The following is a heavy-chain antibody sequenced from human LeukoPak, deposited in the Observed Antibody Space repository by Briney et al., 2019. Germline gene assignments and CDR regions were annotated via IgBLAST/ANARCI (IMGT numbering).Heavy chain of an antibody. J-gene: IGHJ4*02. CDR1: GFTFSSYA. D-gene: IGHD4-17*01. CDR2: ISYDGSNK. V-gene: IGHV3-30-3*01. Sequence: GGSPRLSCAASGFTFSSYAMHWVRQAPGKGLEWVAVISYDGSNKYYADSVKGRFTISRDNSKNTLYLQKNSLRAEDTAVYYCARYPGDYYFDYWGQGTLVTVSS. CDR3: ARYPGDYYFDY.